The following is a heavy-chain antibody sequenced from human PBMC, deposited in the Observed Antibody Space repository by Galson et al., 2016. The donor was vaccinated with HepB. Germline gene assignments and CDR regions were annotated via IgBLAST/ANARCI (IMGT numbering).Heavy chain of an antibody. D-gene: IGHD2-21*01. CDR1: GFTFEDYG. J-gene: IGHJ6*02. CDR2: IHWSGDGT. CDR3: TGSLKAYCSGKKCHTDYYYYGMDV. Sequence: SLRLSCAASGFTFEDYGMSWVRQAPGKGLEWVSGIHWSGDGTGYADSVKGRFTISRDNAKNSVYLQMSSLKTEDTAVYYCTGSLKAYCSGKKCHTDYYYYGMDVWGQGTTVIVSS. V-gene: IGHV3-20*04.